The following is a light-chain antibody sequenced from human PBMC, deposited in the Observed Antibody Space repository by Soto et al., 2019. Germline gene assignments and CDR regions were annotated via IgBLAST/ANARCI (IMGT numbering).Light chain of an antibody. V-gene: IGLV3-9*01. J-gene: IGLJ2*01. Sequence: SYELIQPFSVSVALGQTARITCGGNNIGSKNVHWYQQKAGQAPVLVIYRDSNRPSGIPERFSGSNSGNTATLTISRVQAGDETDYYCQVWDSTTVVFGGGTKLTVL. CDR1: NIGSKN. CDR2: RDS. CDR3: QVWDSTTVV.